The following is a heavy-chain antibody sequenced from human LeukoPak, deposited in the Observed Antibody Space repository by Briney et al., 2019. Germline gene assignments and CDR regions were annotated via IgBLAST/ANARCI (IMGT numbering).Heavy chain of an antibody. J-gene: IGHJ4*02. V-gene: IGHV3-23*03. CDR1: GFTFSSYA. CDR2: IYTGGSS. D-gene: IGHD1-26*01. CDR3: AKGGKWDVTPFDY. Sequence: GGSLRLSCAASGFTFSSYAMSWVRQAPGKGLEWVSLIYTGGSSYYADSVKGRFTISRDTSINTLYLQMNSLRAEDTAVYYCAKGGKWDVTPFDYWGQGTLVTVSS.